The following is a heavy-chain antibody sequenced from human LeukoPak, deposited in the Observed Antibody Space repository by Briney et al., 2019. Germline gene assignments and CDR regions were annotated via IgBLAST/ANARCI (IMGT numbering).Heavy chain of an antibody. V-gene: IGHV4-39*01. Sequence: PSETLSLTCTVSGGSISSSSYYWGWIRQLPGKGLEWIGSIYYSGNTYYNPSLKSRVTISVDTSKNQFSLKLSSVSAADTAVYYCARYYCSSTSCYHGYWGQGTLVTVSS. CDR3: ARYYCSSTSCYHGY. J-gene: IGHJ4*02. CDR2: IYYSGNT. CDR1: GGSISSSSYY. D-gene: IGHD2-2*01.